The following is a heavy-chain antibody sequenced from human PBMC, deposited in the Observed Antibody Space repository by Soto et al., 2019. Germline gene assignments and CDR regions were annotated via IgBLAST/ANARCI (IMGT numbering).Heavy chain of an antibody. CDR2: IYYSGSA. J-gene: IGHJ6*02. D-gene: IGHD3-10*01. CDR1: GDSVTSVSDY. V-gene: IGHV4-61*01. Sequence: QVQLQESGPGLVKPSETLSLTCTVSGDSVTSVSDYWSWIRQPPGKGLEWIGYIYYSGSADYNPSRGSRVTISIDTSKNQFSLKLTSVTAADTAVYYCARGVGFGYYYYHMDLWGQGTTVTVSS. CDR3: ARGVGFGYYYYHMDL.